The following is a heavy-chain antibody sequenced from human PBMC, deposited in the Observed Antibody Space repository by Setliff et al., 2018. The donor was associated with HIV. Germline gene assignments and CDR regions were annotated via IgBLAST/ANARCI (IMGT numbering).Heavy chain of an antibody. CDR2: INPNSGGT. V-gene: IGHV1-2*02. Sequence: ASVKVSCKASGYTFTNYYLHWVRQAPGQGLEWMGWINPNSGGTNYAQKFQGRVTMTRDTSISTAYMELSRLRYDGTAIYYCARDPFLWEVTPPWGQGTLVTVSS. J-gene: IGHJ5*02. CDR1: GYTFTNYY. D-gene: IGHD3-10*01. CDR3: ARDPFLWEVTPP.